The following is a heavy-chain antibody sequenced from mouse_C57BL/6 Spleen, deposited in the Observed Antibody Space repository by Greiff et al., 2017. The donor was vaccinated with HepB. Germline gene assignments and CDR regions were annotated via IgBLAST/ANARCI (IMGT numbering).Heavy chain of an antibody. J-gene: IGHJ3*01. V-gene: IGHV1-39*01. Sequence: EVQLQQSGPELVKPGASVKISCKASGYSFTDYNMNWVKQSNGKSLEWIGVINPNHGTTSYNQKFKGKATLTVDQSSSTAYMQLNSLTSEDSAVYYCARALDYGNYEGFAYWGQGTLVTVSA. CDR3: ARALDYGNYEGFAY. CDR2: INPNHGTT. CDR1: GYSFTDYN. D-gene: IGHD2-1*01.